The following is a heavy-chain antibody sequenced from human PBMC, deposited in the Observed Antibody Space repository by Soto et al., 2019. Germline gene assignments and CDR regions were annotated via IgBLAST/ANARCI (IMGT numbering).Heavy chain of an antibody. CDR1: GGTFSSYT. D-gene: IGHD2-21*02. Sequence: QVQLVQSGAEVKKPGSSVKVSCKASGGTFSSYTISWVRQAPGQGLEWMGRIIPILGIANYAQKFQVRVTITADKSTSTAYMELSSLRSEDTAVYYCERGYCCGDCYSGDYWGQGTLVTVSS. J-gene: IGHJ4*02. CDR3: ERGYCCGDCYSGDY. V-gene: IGHV1-69*02. CDR2: IIPILGIA.